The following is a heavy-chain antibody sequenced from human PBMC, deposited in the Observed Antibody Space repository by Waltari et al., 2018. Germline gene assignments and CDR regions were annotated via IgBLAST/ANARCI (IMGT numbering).Heavy chain of an antibody. CDR3: ARDSRGPDIVVVPAAIESWFDP. D-gene: IGHD2-2*02. Sequence: QVQLQESGPGLVKPSETLSLTCTVSGGSISSYYWSWIRQPAGKGLEWIGRIYTSGSTNYNPSLKSRVTMSVDTSKNQFSLKLSSVTAADTAVYYCARDSRGPDIVVVPAAIESWFDPWGQGTLVTVSS. CDR1: GGSISSYY. CDR2: IYTSGST. J-gene: IGHJ5*02. V-gene: IGHV4-4*07.